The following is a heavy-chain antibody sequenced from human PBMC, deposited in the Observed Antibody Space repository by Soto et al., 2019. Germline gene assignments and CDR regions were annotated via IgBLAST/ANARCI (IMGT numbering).Heavy chain of an antibody. V-gene: IGHV4-31*03. J-gene: IGHJ4*02. D-gene: IGHD3-10*01. CDR1: GGSISSGGYY. Sequence: QVQLQESGPGLVKPSQTLSLTCTISGGSISSGGYYWSWIRQHPGKGLEWIGYIYYSGSTYYNPSLKSRVTISVDTSKNQFSLKLSSVTAADTAVYYCARDGRNYYGSGTVDYWGQGTLVTVSS. CDR3: ARDGRNYYGSGTVDY. CDR2: IYYSGST.